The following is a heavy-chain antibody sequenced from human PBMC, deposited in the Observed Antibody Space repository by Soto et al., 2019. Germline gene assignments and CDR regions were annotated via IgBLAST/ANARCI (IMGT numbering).Heavy chain of an antibody. J-gene: IGHJ4*02. V-gene: IGHV3-48*01. CDR2: ISSSSSTI. Sequence: GGSLRLSCAASGFTFSSYSMNWVRQAPGKGLEWVSYISSSSSTIYYADSVKGRFTISRDNAKNSLYLQMNSLRAEDTAVYYCARDQHIVVVVAAHFDYWGQGTLVTVSS. D-gene: IGHD2-15*01. CDR1: GFTFSSYS. CDR3: ARDQHIVVVVAAHFDY.